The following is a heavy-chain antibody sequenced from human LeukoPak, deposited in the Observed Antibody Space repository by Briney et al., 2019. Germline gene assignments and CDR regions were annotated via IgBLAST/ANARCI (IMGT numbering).Heavy chain of an antibody. D-gene: IGHD3-22*01. CDR1: GGSFSGYY. CDR3: ARRARDSSGSHYFDY. CDR2: IYYSGST. V-gene: IGHV4-34*01. Sequence: SETLSLTCAVYGGSFSGYYWSWIRQPPGKGLEWIGSIYYSGSTYYNPSLKSRVTISVDTSKNQFSLKLSSVTAADTAVYYCARRARDSSGSHYFDYWGQGTLVTVSS. J-gene: IGHJ4*02.